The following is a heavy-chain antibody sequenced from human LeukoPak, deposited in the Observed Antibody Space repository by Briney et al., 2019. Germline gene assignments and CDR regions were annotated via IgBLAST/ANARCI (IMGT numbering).Heavy chain of an antibody. J-gene: IGHJ4*02. CDR1: GFTFSSYA. CDR2: ISGSGGST. D-gene: IGHD6-19*01. CDR3: AKDSEAWQWLVLNY. Sequence: QPGGSLRLSCAASGFTFSSYAMSWVRQAPGKGLEWVSAISGSGGSTYYADSVKGRFTISRDNSKNTLYMQMNSLRAEDTAVYYCAKDSEAWQWLVLNYWGQGTLVTVSS. V-gene: IGHV3-23*01.